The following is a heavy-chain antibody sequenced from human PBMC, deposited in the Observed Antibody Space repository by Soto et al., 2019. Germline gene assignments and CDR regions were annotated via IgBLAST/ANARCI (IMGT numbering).Heavy chain of an antibody. CDR2: VYDTGKT. CDR3: ARDSHDDLRYFDWPEWAFDI. Sequence: QVELQESGPGLVKPSETLSLTCTVSGGSINSYYWSWIRQSPGKGLEWIGYVYDTGKTNYNPSLESRVTISVDTSKNQLFLNLRSVTSADTAVYYCARDSHDDLRYFDWPEWAFDIWGQGTMVTVSS. V-gene: IGHV4-59*01. J-gene: IGHJ3*02. CDR1: GGSINSYY. D-gene: IGHD3-9*01.